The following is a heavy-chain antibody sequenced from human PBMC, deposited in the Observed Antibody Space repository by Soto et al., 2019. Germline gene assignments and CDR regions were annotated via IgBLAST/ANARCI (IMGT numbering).Heavy chain of an antibody. V-gene: IGHV2-5*02. Sequence: QITLKESGPTLVKPTQTLTLTCTFSGFSLSTSGVGVGWIRQPPGKALEWLALIYWDDDKRYSPSLKSRLTVTKDTSKNQVVLTMSNMDPVDTGTYYCAHRRDVNDYDYWGQGTLVTVSS. J-gene: IGHJ4*02. CDR2: IYWDDDK. CDR1: GFSLSTSGVG. CDR3: AHRRDVNDYDY. D-gene: IGHD1-1*01.